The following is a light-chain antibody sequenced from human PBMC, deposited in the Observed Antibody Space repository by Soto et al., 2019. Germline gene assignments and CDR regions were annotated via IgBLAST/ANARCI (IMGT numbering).Light chain of an antibody. Sequence: EIVLTQSPATRSLSPGERATLSCRASRSVSSNLAWYQQKPGQVPRLLIYGTSTRATGIPARFSGSGSGTEFALTISSLQSEAFAVYYCQQYNNLPFTFGPGTKVDIK. CDR2: GTS. V-gene: IGKV3-15*01. J-gene: IGKJ3*01. CDR1: RSVSSN. CDR3: QQYNNLPFT.